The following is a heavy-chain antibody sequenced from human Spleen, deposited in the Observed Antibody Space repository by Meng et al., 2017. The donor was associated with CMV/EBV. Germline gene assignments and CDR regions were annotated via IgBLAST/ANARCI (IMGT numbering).Heavy chain of an antibody. CDR1: GVSLRTIAVGEVG. CDR2: IYGNGDK. Sequence: GVSLRTIAVGEVGVAWIRQPPGTALEWLAVIYGNGDKYYSPSLKSMLTITKDTSKNQVVLTMTNMDPVDTATYYCAHSPLMGYYFDRWGQGALVTVSS. J-gene: IGHJ4*02. CDR3: AHSPLMGYYFDR. D-gene: IGHD2-8*01. V-gene: IGHV2-5*01.